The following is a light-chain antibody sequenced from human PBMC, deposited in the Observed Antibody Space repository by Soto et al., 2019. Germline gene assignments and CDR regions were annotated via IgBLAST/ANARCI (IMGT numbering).Light chain of an antibody. Sequence: QSALTQPPSASGSPGQSVTISCTGTSSDVGGYNYVSWYQQHPGKAPKLMISEVSKRPSGVPDRFSGSESGNTASLTVSGLQAEDEAHYYCSSYAGSNLWVFGGGTKVTV. V-gene: IGLV2-8*01. CDR3: SSYAGSNLWV. J-gene: IGLJ3*02. CDR2: EVS. CDR1: SSDVGGYNY.